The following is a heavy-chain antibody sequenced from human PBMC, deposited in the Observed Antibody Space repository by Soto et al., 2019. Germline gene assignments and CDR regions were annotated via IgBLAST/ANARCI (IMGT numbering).Heavy chain of an antibody. V-gene: IGHV3-74*01. Sequence: HPGGSLRLSCAASGFTFSSYWMHWVRQAPGKGLVWVSRINSDGSSTSYADSVKGRFTISRDNAKNTLYLQMNSLRAGDTAVYYCARKISGWHAFDIWGQGTMVTVSS. CDR2: INSDGSST. CDR3: ARKISGWHAFDI. D-gene: IGHD6-19*01. CDR1: GFTFSSYW. J-gene: IGHJ3*02.